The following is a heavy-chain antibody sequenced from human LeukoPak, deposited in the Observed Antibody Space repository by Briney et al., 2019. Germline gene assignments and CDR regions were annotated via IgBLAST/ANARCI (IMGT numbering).Heavy chain of an antibody. D-gene: IGHD6-19*01. J-gene: IGHJ4*02. CDR2: IRSKANSYAT. CDR3: TRLGSSGWLDY. V-gene: IGHV3-73*01. CDR1: GFTFSGSA. Sequence: GGSLKLSCAASGFTFSGSAMHWVRQASAKGLEWVGRIRSKANSYATAYAASVKGRFTISRDDSKNTAYLQMDSLKTEDTAVYYCTRLGSSGWLDYWGQGTLVTVSS.